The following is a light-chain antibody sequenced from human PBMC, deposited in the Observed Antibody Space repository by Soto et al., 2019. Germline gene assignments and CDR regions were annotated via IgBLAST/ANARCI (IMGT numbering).Light chain of an antibody. Sequence: QSVLTQPASVSGSPGQSITISCTGTSSDVGGYNYVSWYQQHPGKAPKLMIYDVSNRPSGVSNRFSGSKSGNMASLTISGLQAEDEADYYCSSYRSRSTLLYVFGTGTKVTVL. CDR2: DVS. V-gene: IGLV2-14*01. CDR1: SSDVGGYNY. CDR3: SSYRSRSTLLYV. J-gene: IGLJ1*01.